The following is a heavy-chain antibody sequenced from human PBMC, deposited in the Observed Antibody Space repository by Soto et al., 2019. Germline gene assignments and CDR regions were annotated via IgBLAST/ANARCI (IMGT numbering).Heavy chain of an antibody. Sequence: ASVKVSCKASGYTFTSYAMHWVRQAPGQRLEWMGWINAGNGNTKYSQKFQGRVTITRDTSASTAYMELSSLRSEDTAVYYCARDTDYDFWSGQSSYYFDYWGQGTLVTVSS. CDR1: GYTFTSYA. V-gene: IGHV1-3*01. D-gene: IGHD3-3*01. J-gene: IGHJ4*02. CDR3: ARDTDYDFWSGQSSYYFDY. CDR2: INAGNGNT.